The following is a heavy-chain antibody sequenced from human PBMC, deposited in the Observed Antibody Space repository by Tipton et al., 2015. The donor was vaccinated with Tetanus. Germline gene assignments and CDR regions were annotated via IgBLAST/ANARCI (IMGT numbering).Heavy chain of an antibody. Sequence: GLVKPSETLSLTCTVSGGSISGYYWSWIRQPPGKGLEWIGYIHYSGDTNYNYNPSLQSRLTISVDTSKDQLSLNLGSVTAADAAGYDCARVGLRVVAGAGQYCLDYWGRGTLVTVSS. V-gene: IGHV4-59*01. CDR2: IHYSGDT. CDR1: GGSISGYY. J-gene: IGHJ4*02. D-gene: IGHD6-19*01. CDR3: ARVGLRVVAGAGQYCLDY.